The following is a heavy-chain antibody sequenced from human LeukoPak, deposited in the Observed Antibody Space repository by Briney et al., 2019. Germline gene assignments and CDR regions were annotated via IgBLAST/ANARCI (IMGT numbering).Heavy chain of an antibody. D-gene: IGHD2-2*01. CDR2: IKQDGSEK. Sequence: GGSLGLSCAASGFTFSSYWMSWVRQAPGKGLEWVANIKQDGSEKYYVDSVKGRFTISRDNAKNSLYLQMNSLRAEDTAVYYCARDLTVVVPAATTQYYYYGMDVWGQGTTVTVSS. J-gene: IGHJ6*02. CDR3: ARDLTVVVPAATTQYYYYGMDV. V-gene: IGHV3-7*03. CDR1: GFTFSSYW.